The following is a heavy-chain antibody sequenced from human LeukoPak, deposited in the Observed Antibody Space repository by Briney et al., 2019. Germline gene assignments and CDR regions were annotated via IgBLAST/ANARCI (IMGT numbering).Heavy chain of an antibody. J-gene: IGHJ6*02. CDR3: ARGTFGVVISPAYYYYGMDV. D-gene: IGHD3-3*01. CDR1: GFTFSNYG. Sequence: GGSLRLSCAASGFTFSNYGMHWVRQAPGKGLDWVAVISYDRTNKYYADSVKGRFTISRDNSKNTLYLQMNSLRAEDTAVYYCARGTFGVVISPAYYYYGMDVWGQGTTVTVSS. V-gene: IGHV3-30*03. CDR2: ISYDRTNK.